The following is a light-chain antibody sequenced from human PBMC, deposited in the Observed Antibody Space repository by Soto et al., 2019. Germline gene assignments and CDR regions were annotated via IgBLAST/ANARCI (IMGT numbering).Light chain of an antibody. V-gene: IGLV2-14*01. CDR2: EVS. CDR3: TSYRSSSTWV. Sequence: QSVLTQPASVSGSPGQSVTISCTGTSSDVGGYNYVSWYQQYPGKAPKLMIYEVSNRPSGVSNRFSGSKSGNTASLTISGVQAEDEAEYYCTSYRSSSTWVFGGGTKVTVL. J-gene: IGLJ3*02. CDR1: SSDVGGYNY.